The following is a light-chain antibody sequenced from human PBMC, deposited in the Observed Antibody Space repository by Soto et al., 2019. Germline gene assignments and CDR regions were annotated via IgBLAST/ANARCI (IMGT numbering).Light chain of an antibody. CDR1: QPISTS. V-gene: IGKV1-39*01. CDR2: AVS. J-gene: IGKJ4*01. CDR3: QQSYSTPLT. Sequence: DIQETQSPSHLSAAVGYIFIITFRASQPISTSLHWFQHTPGKAPKLLIYAVSNLQSGVPSRFSGRGTGTESTLIISSLHPEDIAIYYCQQSYSTPLTCGGGTKVDIK.